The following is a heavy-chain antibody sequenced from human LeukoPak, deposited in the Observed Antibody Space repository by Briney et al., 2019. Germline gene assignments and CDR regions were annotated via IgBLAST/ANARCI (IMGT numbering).Heavy chain of an antibody. Sequence: IPGGSLRLSCAASGFTFSDYYMSWIRQAPGKGLEWVSYISSSGSTIYYADSVKGRFTISRDNAKNSLYLQMNSLRAEDTAVYYCARDVRERWLQSLGAFDIWGQGTMVTVSS. D-gene: IGHD5-24*01. J-gene: IGHJ3*02. V-gene: IGHV3-11*04. CDR2: ISSSGSTI. CDR3: ARDVRERWLQSLGAFDI. CDR1: GFTFSDYY.